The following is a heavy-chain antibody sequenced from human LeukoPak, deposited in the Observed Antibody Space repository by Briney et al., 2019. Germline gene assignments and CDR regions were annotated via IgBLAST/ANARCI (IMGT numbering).Heavy chain of an antibody. D-gene: IGHD2-15*01. CDR2: IYYSGST. CDR3: ARGSCSGGSCYSPADY. V-gene: IGHV4-39*07. J-gene: IGHJ4*02. CDR1: GGSISSSSYY. Sequence: SETLSLTCTVSGGSISSSSYYWGWIRQPPGKGLEWIGSIYYSGSTYYNPSLKSRVTISVDTSKNQFSLKLSSVTAADTAVYYCARGSCSGGSCYSPADYWGQGTLVTVSS.